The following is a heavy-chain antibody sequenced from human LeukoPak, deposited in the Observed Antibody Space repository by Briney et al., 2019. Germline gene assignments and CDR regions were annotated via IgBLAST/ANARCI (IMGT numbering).Heavy chain of an antibody. CDR3: ASRGPSDY. CDR2: INHSGST. V-gene: IGHV4-34*01. J-gene: IGHJ4*02. CDR1: GGSFSGYY. Sequence: SETLSLTCAVYGGSFSGYYWSWIRQPPGQGLEWIGEINHSGSTNYNPSLKSRVTISVDTSKNQFSLKLSSVTAADTAVYYCASRGPSDYRGQGTLVTVSS.